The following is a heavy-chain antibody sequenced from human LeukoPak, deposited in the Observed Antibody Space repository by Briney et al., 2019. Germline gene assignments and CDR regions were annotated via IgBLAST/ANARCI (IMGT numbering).Heavy chain of an antibody. V-gene: IGHV3-74*01. CDR1: GFTLSSYW. Sequence: GGSLRLSCAASGFTLSSYWMHWVRQAPGKGLVWVSHINIDGSNTRYADSVKGRFTISRDNAENTLYLQMNSLRVDDTAVYYCATSRTFDYWGLGTLVTVSS. J-gene: IGHJ4*02. CDR2: INIDGSNT. CDR3: ATSRTFDY.